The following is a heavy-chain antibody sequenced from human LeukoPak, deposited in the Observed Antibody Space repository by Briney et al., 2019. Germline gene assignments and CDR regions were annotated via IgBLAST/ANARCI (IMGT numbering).Heavy chain of an antibody. CDR2: ISYDGSNK. V-gene: IGHV3-30*04. CDR3: AKDYSVVISFSIDY. Sequence: GGSLRLSCAASGFTFSSYAMHWVRQAPGKGLEWVAVISYDGSNKYYADSVKGRFTISRDNSKNTLYLQMNSLRAEDTAVYYCAKDYSVVISFSIDYWGQGTLVTVSS. D-gene: IGHD3-22*01. CDR1: GFTFSSYA. J-gene: IGHJ4*02.